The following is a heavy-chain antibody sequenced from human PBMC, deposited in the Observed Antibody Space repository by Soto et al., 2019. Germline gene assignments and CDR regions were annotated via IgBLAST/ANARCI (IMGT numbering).Heavy chain of an antibody. CDR3: ARQVSGYSSSPKGGMDV. Sequence: PSETLSLTCTVSGVSISSSSCYWGWIRQPPGKGLEWIGSIYYSGSTYYNPSLKSRVTISVDTSKNQFSLKLSSVTAADTAVYYCARQVSGYSSSPKGGMDVWGQGTTVNVSS. V-gene: IGHV4-39*01. D-gene: IGHD6-6*01. CDR2: IYYSGST. CDR1: GVSISSSSCY. J-gene: IGHJ6*02.